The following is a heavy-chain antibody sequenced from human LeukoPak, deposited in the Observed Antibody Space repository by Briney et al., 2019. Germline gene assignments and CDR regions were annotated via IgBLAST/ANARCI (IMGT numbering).Heavy chain of an antibody. CDR1: GFTFSSYS. V-gene: IGHV3-48*01. Sequence: GGSLRLSCAASGFTFSSYSMNWVRQAPGKGLEWVSYISSSSSTIYYADSVKGRFTISRDNSKNTLYLQMNSLRAEDTAVYYCARDLEWELRGFDYWGQGTLVTVSS. CDR2: ISSSSSTI. D-gene: IGHD1-26*01. CDR3: ARDLEWELRGFDY. J-gene: IGHJ4*02.